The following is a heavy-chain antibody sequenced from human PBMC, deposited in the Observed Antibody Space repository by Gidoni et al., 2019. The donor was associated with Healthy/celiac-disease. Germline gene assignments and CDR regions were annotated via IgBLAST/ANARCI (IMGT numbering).Heavy chain of an antibody. V-gene: IGHV3-21*01. CDR3: ARGSGYYRGY. CDR2: ISSSSSYI. J-gene: IGHJ4*02. D-gene: IGHD3-22*01. CDR1: GFTFSSYS. Sequence: EVQLVESGGGLVKPGGSLSLSCAASGFTFSSYSMNWVRQAPGKGLEWVSSISSSSSYISYADSVKGRFTISRDNAKNSLYLQMNSLRAEDTAVYYCARGSGYYRGYWGQGTLVTVSS.